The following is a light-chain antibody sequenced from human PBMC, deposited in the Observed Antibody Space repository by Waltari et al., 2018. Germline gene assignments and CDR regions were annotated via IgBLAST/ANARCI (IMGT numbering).Light chain of an antibody. CDR2: EVN. Sequence: QSALTQPPSASGSPGQSVTLSCTGTSSDLGAYHYVPWYQQHPGKAPRLMIYEVNKRPSGVPVRFSGSKSGNTASLTVSGLQAEDEADYYCSSYAGSNNFDVFGTGTKVTVL. CDR1: SSDLGAYHY. V-gene: IGLV2-8*01. CDR3: SSYAGSNNFDV. J-gene: IGLJ1*01.